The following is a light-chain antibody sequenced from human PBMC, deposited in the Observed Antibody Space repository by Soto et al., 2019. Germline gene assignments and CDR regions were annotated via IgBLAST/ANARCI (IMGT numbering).Light chain of an antibody. CDR2: YTS. CDR1: QYVGTR. CDR3: GECESRPRT. J-gene: IGKJ1*01. Sequence: EIVLTQSPATLSSSPGETATLSCRASQYVGTRLAWYQHKPGQAPRLLIYYTSNRATRIPARFSGSGSGTDFTLTINGLAPEDVTVWEGGECESRPRTFGQGSKVNI. V-gene: IGKV3-11*01.